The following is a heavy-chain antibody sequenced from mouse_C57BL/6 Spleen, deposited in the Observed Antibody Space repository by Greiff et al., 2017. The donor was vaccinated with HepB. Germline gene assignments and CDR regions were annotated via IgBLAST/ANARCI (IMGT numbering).Heavy chain of an antibody. J-gene: IGHJ4*01. Sequence: VQLQESGAELVKPGASVKMSCKASGYTFTSYWITWVKQRPGQGLEWIGDIYPGSGSTNYNEKFKSKATLTVDTSSSTAYMQLSSLTSEDSAVYYCAREDLLRQAMDYWGQGTSVTVSS. CDR1: GYTFTSYW. D-gene: IGHD1-2*01. V-gene: IGHV1-55*01. CDR3: AREDLLRQAMDY. CDR2: IYPGSGST.